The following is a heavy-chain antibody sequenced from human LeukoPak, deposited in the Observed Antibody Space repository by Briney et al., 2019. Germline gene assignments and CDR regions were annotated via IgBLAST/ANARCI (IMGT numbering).Heavy chain of an antibody. Sequence: SGGSLRLSCAASGFTFRNSAMNWVRQSPGKGLEWVSGISGSGGSTYYADSVKGRFTISRDNSKNTLYLQMNSLRAEDSAVYYCAKDSGAASHFDAFAVWGQGTMVAVSS. J-gene: IGHJ3*01. CDR3: AKDSGAASHFDAFAV. CDR1: GFTFRNSA. D-gene: IGHD6-13*01. V-gene: IGHV3-23*01. CDR2: ISGSGGST.